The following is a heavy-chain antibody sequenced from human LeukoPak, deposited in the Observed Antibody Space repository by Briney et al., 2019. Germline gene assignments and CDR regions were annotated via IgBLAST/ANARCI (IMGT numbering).Heavy chain of an antibody. J-gene: IGHJ4*02. Sequence: PSETLSLTCTVSGGSISRSSYFWGWLRQPPGKGLEWIGSIYYSGSTYYNPSLKSRVTISVDTSKNQFSLKLTSVTAADTAVYYCARTGEQWPRYYFDYWGQGTLVTVSS. V-gene: IGHV4-39*07. CDR3: ARTGEQWPRYYFDY. CDR1: GGSISRSSYF. D-gene: IGHD6-19*01. CDR2: IYYSGST.